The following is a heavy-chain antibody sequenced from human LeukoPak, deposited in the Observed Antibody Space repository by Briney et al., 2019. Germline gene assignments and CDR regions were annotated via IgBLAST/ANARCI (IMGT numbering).Heavy chain of an antibody. CDR3: ARDRGGLSTYFDY. J-gene: IGHJ4*02. Sequence: SQTLSLTCTVSGGSISSGRYYWGWIRQPAGKGLEWIGRIYTSGSTNYNPSLKSRITISVDTSKTQFSLKLSSVTAADTAVYSCARDRGGLSTYFDYWGPGTLVTVSS. V-gene: IGHV4-61*02. D-gene: IGHD3-16*01. CDR2: IYTSGST. CDR1: GGSISSGRYY.